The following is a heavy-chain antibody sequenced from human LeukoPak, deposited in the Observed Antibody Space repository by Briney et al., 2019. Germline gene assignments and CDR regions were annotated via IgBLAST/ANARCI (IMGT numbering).Heavy chain of an antibody. CDR3: AGDSLGINRFDY. CDR2: IYSGGNT. J-gene: IGHJ4*02. D-gene: IGHD3-9*01. Sequence: PGGSLKLSCAAAGFPFNSNYMSWVRQAPGKGLEWVSVIYSGGNTYYADAVKGRFTISRDNSKNTLYLQMNSLSAEDTAIYYCAGDSLGINRFDYWGQGTLVTVSS. CDR1: GFPFNSNY. V-gene: IGHV3-53*01.